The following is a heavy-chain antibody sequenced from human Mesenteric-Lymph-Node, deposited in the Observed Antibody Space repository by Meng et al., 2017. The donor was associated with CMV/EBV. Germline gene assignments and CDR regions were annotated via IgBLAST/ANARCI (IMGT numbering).Heavy chain of an antibody. J-gene: IGHJ4*02. D-gene: IGHD6-13*01. V-gene: IGHV3-48*03. CDR3: VRDTTASGFDY. CDR1: GFTFSSYE. Sequence: GESLKISCAASGFTFSSYEMNWVRQAPGRGLEWVSYISSSGSTKYYADSVKGRFTISRDNAYNSLYLQMNSLRADDTALYYCVRDTTASGFDYWGQGTLVTVSS. CDR2: ISSSGSTK.